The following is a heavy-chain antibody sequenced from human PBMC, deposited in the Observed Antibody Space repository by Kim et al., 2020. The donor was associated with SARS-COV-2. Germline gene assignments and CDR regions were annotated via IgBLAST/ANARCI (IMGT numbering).Heavy chain of an antibody. V-gene: IGHV1-3*01. D-gene: IGHD6-19*01. CDR3: ARGDNSGWYYAFDI. Sequence: SQKFQGRVTITRDTSASTAYMELSSLRSEDTAVYYCARGDNSGWYYAFDIWGQGTMVTVSS. J-gene: IGHJ3*02.